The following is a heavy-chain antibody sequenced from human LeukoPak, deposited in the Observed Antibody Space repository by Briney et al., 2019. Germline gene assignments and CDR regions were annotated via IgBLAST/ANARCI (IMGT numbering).Heavy chain of an antibody. D-gene: IGHD1-26*01. J-gene: IGHJ5*02. CDR2: INHSGSI. Sequence: PSETLSLTCAVYGGSFSGYYWSWIRQPPGKGLEWIGEINHSGSINYKPSLKSRVTISVDTSKNQFSLKLSSVTAADTAVYYCARAPLYSGSYEFDPWGQGTLVTVSS. CDR1: GGSFSGYY. CDR3: ARAPLYSGSYEFDP. V-gene: IGHV4-34*01.